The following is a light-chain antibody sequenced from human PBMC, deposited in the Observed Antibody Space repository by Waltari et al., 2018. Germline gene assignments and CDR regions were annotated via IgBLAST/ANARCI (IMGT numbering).Light chain of an antibody. J-gene: IGLJ2*01. CDR2: DVK. Sequence: QSVLTQPAVSGSPGQSITISCTGTRSDVAGYDYVSWYQQQPGKAPKLIIYDVKNRPSGVSNRFSGSKSGDTASLTISGLQAEDEADYYCSSYAVTTTLLFGGGTKLTVL. CDR1: RSDVAGYDY. CDR3: SSYAVTTTLL. V-gene: IGLV2-14*03.